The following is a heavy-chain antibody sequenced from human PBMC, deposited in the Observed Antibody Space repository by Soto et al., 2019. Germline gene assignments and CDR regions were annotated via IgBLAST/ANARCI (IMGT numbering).Heavy chain of an antibody. CDR1: GDSISGYH. V-gene: IGHV4-4*07. J-gene: IGHJ5*02. CDR3: AREYSYYFDP. CDR2: IYSGGST. D-gene: IGHD1-26*01. Sequence: SETLSLTCTVSGDSISGYHWPWIRQPAGEGLEWIGRIYSGGSTNYNPSLKRRVTMSVDTSKNQFSLKLTSVTAAETAVYYCAREYSYYFDPWGQGTLVTVSS.